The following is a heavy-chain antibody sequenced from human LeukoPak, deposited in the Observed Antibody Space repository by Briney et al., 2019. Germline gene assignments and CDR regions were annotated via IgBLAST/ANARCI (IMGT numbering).Heavy chain of an antibody. CDR3: ASNYYGSGSYYFADY. Sequence: SETLSLTCAVYGGSFSGYYWSWIRQPPGKGLGWIGEINHSGSTNYNPSLKSRVTISVDTSKNQFSLKLSSVTAADTAVYYCASNYYGSGSYYFADYWGQGTLVTVSS. CDR2: INHSGST. J-gene: IGHJ4*02. CDR1: GGSFSGYY. D-gene: IGHD3-10*01. V-gene: IGHV4-34*01.